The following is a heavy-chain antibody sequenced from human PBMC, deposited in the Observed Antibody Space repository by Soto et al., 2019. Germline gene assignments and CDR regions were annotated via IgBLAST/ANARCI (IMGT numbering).Heavy chain of an antibody. CDR3: AKGGRMVRGDYFDY. CDR1: GFTFSSYG. V-gene: IGHV3-30*18. D-gene: IGHD3-10*01. J-gene: IGHJ4*02. Sequence: QVQLVESGGGVVQPGRSLRLSCAASGFTFSSYGMHWVRQAPGKGLEWVAVISYDGSKKYYADSVKGLFTISRDNSKNALYLQMNSLSAEDTAVYYCAKGGRMVRGDYFDYWGQGTLVTVSS. CDR2: ISYDGSKK.